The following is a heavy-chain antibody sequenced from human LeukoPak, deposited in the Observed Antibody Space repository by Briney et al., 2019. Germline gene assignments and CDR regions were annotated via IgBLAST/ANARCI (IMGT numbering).Heavy chain of an antibody. D-gene: IGHD3-10*01. CDR2: ISSSGSTI. V-gene: IGHV3-48*03. CDR3: ASSMVRRTYYYYYGMDV. J-gene: IGHJ6*02. Sequence: GGSLRLSCAASGFTFGSYEINWIRQAPGKGLEWVSYISSSGSTIYYADSVKGRFTISRDNAKNSLYLQMNSLRAEDTAVYYRASSMVRRTYYYYYGMDVWGQGTTVTVSS. CDR1: GFTFGSYE.